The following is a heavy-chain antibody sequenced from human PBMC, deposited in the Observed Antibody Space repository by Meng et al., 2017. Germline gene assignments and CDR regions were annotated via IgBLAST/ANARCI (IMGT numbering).Heavy chain of an antibody. CDR1: GGTFSSYA. CDR2: IIPIFGTA. J-gene: IGHJ5*02. CDR3: AREPRDGPKTNWFDP. D-gene: IGHD5-24*01. V-gene: IGHV1-69*06. Sequence: QVQSVQSGVEVKRPGSSVKVSCKASGGTFSSYAISWVRQAPGQGLEWMGGIIPIFGTANYAQKFQGRVTITADKSTSTAYMELSSLRSEDTAVYYCAREPRDGPKTNWFDPWGQGTLVTVSS.